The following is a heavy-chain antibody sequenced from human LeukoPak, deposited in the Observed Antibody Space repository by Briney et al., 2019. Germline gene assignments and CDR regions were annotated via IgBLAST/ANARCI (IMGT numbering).Heavy chain of an antibody. CDR2: INHSGST. Sequence: SETLSLTCAVYGGSFSGYYWSWIRQPPGKGLEWIGEINHSGSTNYNPSLKSRVTISVDTSKNQFSLKLSSVTAADTAVYYCARGSMKDSSSPDGSWFDPWGQGTLVTVSS. J-gene: IGHJ5*02. D-gene: IGHD6-6*01. V-gene: IGHV4-34*01. CDR1: GGSFSGYY. CDR3: ARGSMKDSSSPDGSWFDP.